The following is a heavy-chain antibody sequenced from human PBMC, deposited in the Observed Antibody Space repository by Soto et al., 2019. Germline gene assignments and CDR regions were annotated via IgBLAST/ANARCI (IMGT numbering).Heavy chain of an antibody. Sequence: GWSLRLSCVASGFTFSSYWMHWVRQAPGKGLVWVSRINSDGSSTSYADSVKGRFTISRDNAKNTLYLQMNSLRAEDTAVYYCARGIVCTNGVCYTRYYYYGMDVWGQGTTVTVSS. CDR3: ARGIVCTNGVCYTRYYYYGMDV. CDR1: GFTFSSYW. J-gene: IGHJ6*02. V-gene: IGHV3-74*01. D-gene: IGHD2-8*01. CDR2: INSDGSST.